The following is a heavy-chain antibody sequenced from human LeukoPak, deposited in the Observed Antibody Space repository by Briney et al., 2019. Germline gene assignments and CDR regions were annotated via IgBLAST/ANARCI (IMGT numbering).Heavy chain of an antibody. CDR3: ARAYWYDASGPLDY. CDR2: IYYSGST. D-gene: IGHD3-22*01. V-gene: IGHV4-39*07. J-gene: IGHJ4*02. CDR1: GGSISSSSYY. Sequence: PSETLSLTCTVSGGSISSSSYYWGWVRQPPGKGLEWIGSIYYSGSTYYNPSLKSRVTISVDTSKNQFSLKLTSVTAADAAMYYCARAYWYDASGPLDYWGQGTLVTVSS.